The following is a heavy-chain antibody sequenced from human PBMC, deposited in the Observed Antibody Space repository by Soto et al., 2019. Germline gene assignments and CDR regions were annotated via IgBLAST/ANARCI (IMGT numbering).Heavy chain of an antibody. D-gene: IGHD5-12*01. J-gene: IGHJ6*02. V-gene: IGHV3-9*01. CDR1: GFTFHEYA. CDR3: TKGGYDLIYYFGMDV. CDR2: ISSDGDTI. Sequence: EVQLIESGGGWVQPGTSLRVSCAASGFTFHEYAMHWVRQAPGKGLEWVSGISSDGDTIAYADSVQGRFTVFRDNAKNSLYLQMNSLRAEDTALYYCTKGGYDLIYYFGMDVWCQGTTGTVSS.